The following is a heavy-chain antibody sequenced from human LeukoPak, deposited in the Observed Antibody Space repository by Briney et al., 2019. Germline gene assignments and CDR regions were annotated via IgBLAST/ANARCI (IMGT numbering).Heavy chain of an antibody. CDR2: INPNSGDT. J-gene: IGHJ5*02. CDR1: GYIFTGYY. Sequence: EASVKVSCKASGYIFTGYYMHWVRQAPGLGLELMGRINPNSGDTNYAQKFQGRVTMTRDTSTSTVYMELSSLRSEDTAVYYCARVRVVRSSGWYSNWFDPWGQGTLVTVSS. CDR3: ARVRVVRSSGWYSNWFDP. V-gene: IGHV1-2*06. D-gene: IGHD6-19*01.